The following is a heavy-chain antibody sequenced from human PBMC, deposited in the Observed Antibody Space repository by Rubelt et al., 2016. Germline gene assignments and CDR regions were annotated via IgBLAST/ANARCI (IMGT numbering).Heavy chain of an antibody. CDR3: ARTTGSNWF. V-gene: IGHV4-39*07. D-gene: IGHD1-26*01. CDR2: VYYCGST. CDR1: GGSISSSSYY. Sequence: QLQLQESGPGLVKPSETLSLTCTVSGGSISSSSYYWAWIRPPPGKGLEWIGSVYYCGSTYYNPSLKSRITITVDPSKNQVSLRLRSVTAADPAVYYCARTTGSNWFWGQGTLVTVSS. J-gene: IGHJ4*02.